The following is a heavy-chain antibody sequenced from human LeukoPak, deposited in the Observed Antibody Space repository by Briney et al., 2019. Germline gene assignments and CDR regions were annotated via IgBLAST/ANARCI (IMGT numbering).Heavy chain of an antibody. V-gene: IGHV1-2*02. Sequence: ASVKVSCKASGYILTGYYMHWVRQAPGQGLEWMGWINPNSGGTNYAQKFQGRVTMTRDTSISTAYMELSSLRSDDTAVYYCATARDRNSVYSSLDYWGQGTLVTVSS. D-gene: IGHD5/OR15-5a*01. CDR2: INPNSGGT. CDR3: ATARDRNSVYSSLDY. J-gene: IGHJ4*02. CDR1: GYILTGYY.